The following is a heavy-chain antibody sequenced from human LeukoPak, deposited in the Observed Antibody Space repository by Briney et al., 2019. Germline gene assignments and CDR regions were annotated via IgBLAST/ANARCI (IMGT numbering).Heavy chain of an antibody. CDR1: GGSISSYY. CDR3: ARDTSQYVLRFLEWLELDAFDI. J-gene: IGHJ3*02. CDR2: IYYSGST. V-gene: IGHV4-59*12. D-gene: IGHD3-3*01. Sequence: SETLSLTCTVSGGSISSYYWSWIRQPPGKGLEWIGCIYYSGSTNYNPSLKSRVTMSVDTSKNQFSLKLSSVTAADTAVYYCARDTSQYVLRFLEWLELDAFDIWGQGTMVTVSS.